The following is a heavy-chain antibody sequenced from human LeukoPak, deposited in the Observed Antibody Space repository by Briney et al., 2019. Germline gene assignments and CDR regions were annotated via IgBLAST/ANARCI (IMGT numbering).Heavy chain of an antibody. D-gene: IGHD6-13*01. CDR3: ARGYSSSWYFLPSGIDY. CDR2: ISYDGSNK. J-gene: IGHJ4*02. Sequence: GESLRLSCAASGFTFSSYAMTWVRQAPGKGLEWVAVISYDGSNKYYADSVKGRFTISRDNSKNTLYLQMNSLRAEDTAVYYCARGYSSSWYFLPSGIDYWGQGTLVTVSS. CDR1: GFTFSSYA. V-gene: IGHV3-30*04.